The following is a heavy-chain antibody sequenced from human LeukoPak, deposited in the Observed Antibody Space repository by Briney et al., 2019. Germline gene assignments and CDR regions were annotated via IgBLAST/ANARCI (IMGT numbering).Heavy chain of an antibody. V-gene: IGHV5-51*01. D-gene: IGHD3-22*01. J-gene: IGHJ3*02. Sequence: GESLKISCKGSGYSFTSYWIGWVRQMPGKGLEWMGIIYPVDSDTRYSPSFQGQVTISADKSISTAYLQWSSLKASDTAMYYCARAAYYYDSSGYYYRFHAFDIWGQGPMVTVS. CDR3: ARAAYYYDSSGYYYRFHAFDI. CDR2: IYPVDSDT. CDR1: GYSFTSYW.